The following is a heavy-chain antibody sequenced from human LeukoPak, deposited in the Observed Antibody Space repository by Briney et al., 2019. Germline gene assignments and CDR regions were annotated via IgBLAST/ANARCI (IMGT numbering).Heavy chain of an antibody. V-gene: IGHV1-18*01. Sequence: GASVKVSCKASGYTFNSYGISWVRQAPGQGLEWMGWITAYNGNTNYEQNLQGRLSMTTDTSTSTAYMELRSLRSDDTAVYYCARGGATTTIDYWGQGTLATVSS. CDR1: GYTFNSYG. D-gene: IGHD5-12*01. CDR3: ARGGATTTIDY. CDR2: ITAYNGNT. J-gene: IGHJ4*02.